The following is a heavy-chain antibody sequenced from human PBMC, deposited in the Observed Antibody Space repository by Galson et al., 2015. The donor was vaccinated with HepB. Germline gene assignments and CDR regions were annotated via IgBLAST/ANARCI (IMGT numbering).Heavy chain of an antibody. Sequence: SLRLSCAASGFTFSSYEMNWVRQAPGKGLEWVSYISSSGSTIYYADSVKGRFTISRDNAKNSLYLQMNSLRAEDTAVYYCARDEDTSSWSTGFDASHISGHGTMVTAAS. D-gene: IGHD6-13*01. CDR1: GFTFSSYE. V-gene: IGHV3-48*03. CDR3: ARDEDTSSWSTGFDASHI. CDR2: ISSSGSTI. J-gene: IGHJ3*02.